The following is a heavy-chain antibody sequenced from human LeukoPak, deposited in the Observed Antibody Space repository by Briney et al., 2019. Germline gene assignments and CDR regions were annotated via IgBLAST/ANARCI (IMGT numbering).Heavy chain of an antibody. CDR2: IDWDDDK. CDR3: ARIRYDSSGPSIDY. V-gene: IGHV2-70*11. CDR1: GFSLSTSGMC. D-gene: IGHD3-22*01. Sequence: SRPALVKPTQTLTLTCTFSGFSLSTSGMCVSWIRQPPGKALEWLARIDWDDDKYYSTSLKTRLTISKDTSKNQVVLTMTNMDPVDTATYYCARIRYDSSGPSIDYWGQGTLVTVSS. J-gene: IGHJ4*02.